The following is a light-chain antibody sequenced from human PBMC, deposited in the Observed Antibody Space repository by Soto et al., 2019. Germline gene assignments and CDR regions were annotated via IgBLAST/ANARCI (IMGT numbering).Light chain of an antibody. CDR3: QQRSNWPLT. Sequence: EIVLTHSPGTLSLSPVERSTLSCRASQSVSSSFLAWYQQRPGQAPRLLIYAASNTAPGIPDRFSGSGSGTDFTLTISSLEPEDFAVYYCQQRSNWPLTFGQGTRLEIK. CDR2: AAS. CDR1: QSVSSSF. J-gene: IGKJ5*01. V-gene: IGKV3D-20*02.